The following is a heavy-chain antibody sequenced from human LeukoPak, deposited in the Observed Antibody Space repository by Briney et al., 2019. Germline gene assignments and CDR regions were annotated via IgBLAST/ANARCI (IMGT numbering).Heavy chain of an antibody. Sequence: ASVTVSCKASGYTFTGYYMHWVRQAPGQGLEWMGWINPNSGGTNYAQKFQGWVTMTRDTSISTAYMELSSLRSEDTAVYYCARGLAKDIVVVVAAFWFDPWGQGTLVTVSS. CDR1: GYTFTGYY. V-gene: IGHV1-2*04. CDR3: ARGLAKDIVVVVAAFWFDP. D-gene: IGHD2-15*01. CDR2: INPNSGGT. J-gene: IGHJ5*02.